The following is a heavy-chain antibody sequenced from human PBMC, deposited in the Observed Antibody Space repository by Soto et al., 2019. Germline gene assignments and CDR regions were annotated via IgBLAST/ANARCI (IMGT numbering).Heavy chain of an antibody. CDR2: NSWKGGSV. V-gene: IGHV3-9*02. J-gene: IGHJ6*03. Sequence: DVQLVESGGVLVQPGGSLRLSCAAPGFTSDDYAFNWVRQAPGKGLEWVSGNSWKGGSVGYADSVKGRFSISTDNAKNSLQLQMNSLRPEDTALYYCATGPAGYYGSGSQKTFFYYYMDVWGEGTAVTVSS. CDR1: GFTSDDYA. CDR3: ATGPAGYYGSGSQKTFFYYYMDV. D-gene: IGHD3-10*01.